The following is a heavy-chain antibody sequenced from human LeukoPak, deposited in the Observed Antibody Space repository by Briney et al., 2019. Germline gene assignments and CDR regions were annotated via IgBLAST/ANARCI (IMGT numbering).Heavy chain of an antibody. CDR3: ARLVDGANTRVDS. CDR2: IFYTGRA. D-gene: IGHD4/OR15-4a*01. J-gene: IGHJ4*02. Sequence: PSETLSLTCTVSRGSISPDHCAWIRQPPGKGLEWIGYIFYTGRARYNPSLEGRATLTVDVSKNQVSLKLRSVTAADTATYYCARLVDGANTRVDSWGQGTLVTVSS. V-gene: IGHV4-59*08. CDR1: RGSISPDH.